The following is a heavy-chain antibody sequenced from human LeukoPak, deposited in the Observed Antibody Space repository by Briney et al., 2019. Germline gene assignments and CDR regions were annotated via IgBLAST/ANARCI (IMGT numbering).Heavy chain of an antibody. CDR3: ARSPQEIFDF. Sequence: GGSLRLSCAASGFTFSDYYMSWIRQAPGKGLEWVSVISGSGGNTYYADSVKGRFTISRDNSKNTLYLQMISLRAEGTAVYYCARSPQEIFDFWGQGTLVTVSS. V-gene: IGHV3-23*01. CDR2: ISGSGGNT. CDR1: GFTFSDYY. J-gene: IGHJ4*02.